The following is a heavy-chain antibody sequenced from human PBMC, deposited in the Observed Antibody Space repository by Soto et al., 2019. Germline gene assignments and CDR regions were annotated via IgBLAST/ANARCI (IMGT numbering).Heavy chain of an antibody. D-gene: IGHD6-13*01. V-gene: IGHV3-15*07. CDR1: GFTFSNAW. J-gene: IGHJ6*02. Sequence: GESLKISCAASGFTFSNAWMNWVRQAPGKGLEWVGRIKSKTDGGTTDYAAPVKGRFTISRDDSKNTLYLQMNSLKTEDTAVYYCTTPPEVAAAVRDYYGMDVWGQGTTVTVSS. CDR2: IKSKTDGGTT. CDR3: TTPPEVAAAVRDYYGMDV.